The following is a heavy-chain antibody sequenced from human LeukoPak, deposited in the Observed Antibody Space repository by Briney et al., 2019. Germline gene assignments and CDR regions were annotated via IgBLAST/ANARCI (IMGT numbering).Heavy chain of an antibody. CDR1: GYTFTGYY. D-gene: IGHD6-13*01. V-gene: IGHV1-2*02. Sequence: ASVKVSCKASGYTFTGYYMHWVRQAPGQGLEWMGWINPNGGGTNYAQKFQGRVTMTRDTSISTAYMELSRLRSDDTAVYYCARDSGSSWYVVYWGQGTLVTVSS. CDR3: ARDSGSSWYVVY. J-gene: IGHJ4*02. CDR2: INPNGGGT.